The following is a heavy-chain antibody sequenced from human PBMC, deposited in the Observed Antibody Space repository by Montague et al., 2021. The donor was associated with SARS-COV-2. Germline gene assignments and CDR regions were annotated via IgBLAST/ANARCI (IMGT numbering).Heavy chain of an antibody. CDR1: AGSINNHY. CDR3: ARRTSSGWSFDY. Sequence: SETLSLTCTVSAGSINNHYWSWIRQTPGKGLEWIAYVYFSGTASYDPSLKSRVTISVDTSRNQFSLQLTSVTAADTAVYYCARRTSSGWSFDYWGQGTQVSVS. CDR2: VYFSGTA. V-gene: IGHV4-59*08. D-gene: IGHD6-19*01. J-gene: IGHJ4*02.